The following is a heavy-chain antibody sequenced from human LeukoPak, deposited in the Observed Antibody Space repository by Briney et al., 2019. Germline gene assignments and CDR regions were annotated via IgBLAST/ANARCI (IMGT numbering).Heavy chain of an antibody. J-gene: IGHJ4*02. CDR3: ARDRNYYGSLIPLDY. CDR1: GYTFTSYG. D-gene: IGHD3-10*01. V-gene: IGHV1-18*01. CDR2: ISAYNGNT. Sequence: VASVKVSCKASGYTFTSYGISWVRQAPGQGLEWMGWISAYNGNTNYAQKLQGRVTMTTDTSTSTAYMELRSLRSDDTAVYYCARDRNYYGSLIPLDYWGQGTLVTVSS.